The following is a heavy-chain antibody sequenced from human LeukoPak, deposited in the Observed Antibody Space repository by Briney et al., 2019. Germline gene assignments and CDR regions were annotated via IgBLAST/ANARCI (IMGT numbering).Heavy chain of an antibody. CDR3: AREAPLIAVAGARVAHFDY. CDR1: GGSISNYY. V-gene: IGHV4-59*12. J-gene: IGHJ4*02. Sequence: SETLSLTCTVSGGSISNYYWNWVRQPPGRGLEWIGYIYKTGSTIYSPSLESRVIMSVDTSKNQFSLKLSSVTAADTAVYYCAREAPLIAVAGARVAHFDYWGQGTLVTVSS. D-gene: IGHD6-19*01. CDR2: IYKTGST.